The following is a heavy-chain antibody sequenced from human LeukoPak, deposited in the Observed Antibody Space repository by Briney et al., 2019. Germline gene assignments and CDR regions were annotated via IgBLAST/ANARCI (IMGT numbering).Heavy chain of an antibody. Sequence: GGSLRLSCAASGFTFSTYAMTWVRQAPGKGLEWVSSIRGSGGSTYYADSVKGRFTISRDNSKNTLYLQMNSLRAEDTAVYYCARGGGGIFDYWGQGTLVTVSS. J-gene: IGHJ4*02. CDR1: GFTFSTYA. CDR2: IRGSGGST. CDR3: ARGGGGIFDY. V-gene: IGHV3-23*01. D-gene: IGHD6-13*01.